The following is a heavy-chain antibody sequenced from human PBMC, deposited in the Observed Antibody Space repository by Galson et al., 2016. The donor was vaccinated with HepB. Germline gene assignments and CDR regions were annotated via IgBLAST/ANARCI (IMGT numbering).Heavy chain of an antibody. Sequence: SLRLSCAASGFTFSNYGIHWVRQVSGKGLEWVAVMAFDGSDKYYTDSVRGRFTISRDNSNNTLYLQMNSLRAEDTAVYYCAKDRTPGTIATTASRSGVDGWGQGATVSVSS. CDR2: MAFDGSDK. CDR1: GFTFSNYG. V-gene: IGHV3-30*18. D-gene: IGHD6-13*01. J-gene: IGHJ6*02. CDR3: AKDRTPGTIATTASRSGVDG.